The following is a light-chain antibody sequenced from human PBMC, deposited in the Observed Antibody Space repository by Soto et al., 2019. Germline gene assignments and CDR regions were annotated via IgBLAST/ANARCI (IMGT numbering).Light chain of an antibody. J-gene: IGKJ5*01. V-gene: IGKV1-9*01. CDR2: GAS. CDR1: QGISSY. CDR3: QQLNTYPIT. Sequence: IQLTQSPSSLSASVGDRVTITCRASQGISSYLAWYQQKPGTAPKLLIYGASTLEGGVPFRFGGSGSGTDFTLTISSLQPEDFASYYCQQLNTYPITFGQGTVLEIK.